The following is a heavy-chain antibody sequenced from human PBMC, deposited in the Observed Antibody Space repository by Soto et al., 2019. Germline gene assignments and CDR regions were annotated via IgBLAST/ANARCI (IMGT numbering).Heavy chain of an antibody. J-gene: IGHJ6*02. CDR2: IRGFSPYT. CDR3: ARDRGYDAHDYYYNAMDV. V-gene: IGHV3-21*01. D-gene: IGHD2-15*01. CDR1: VFTFMTYT. Sequence: PGWSLRLSCVSSVFTFMTYTMNWVRQAPGKGLEWVSGIRGFSPYTFYAESVKGRFTISRDNAKNSLYLQMNSLGVEDTAVYYCARDRGYDAHDYYYNAMDVWGQGTTVTV.